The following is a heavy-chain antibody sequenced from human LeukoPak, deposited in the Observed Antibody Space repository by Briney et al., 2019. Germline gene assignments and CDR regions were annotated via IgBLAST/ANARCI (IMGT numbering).Heavy chain of an antibody. J-gene: IGHJ3*02. V-gene: IGHV3-21*01. CDR3: ASGSLDAFDI. CDR2: ISSSSSYI. CDR1: GFTFSRYS. Sequence: GGSLRLSCAASGFTFSRYSMNWVRQAPGKGLEWVSSISSSSSYIHYADSVKGRFTISRDNAKNSLYLKMNSMRAEDTAVYCCASGSLDAFDIWGKGTMVTVSS.